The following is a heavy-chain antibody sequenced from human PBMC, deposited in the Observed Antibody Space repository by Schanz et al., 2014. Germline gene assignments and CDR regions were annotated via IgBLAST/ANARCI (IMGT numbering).Heavy chain of an antibody. Sequence: QVQLVQSGAEVKKPGSSVKVSCKASGGTFSSFAIFWVRQAPGQGLEWMVTIIPILDITNYAQKFQGRVTITADKSTSTAYMELSNLRSEDTAVYYCARAGQDYSDSSGYATYYFGNWGQGTLVTVSS. J-gene: IGHJ4*02. CDR1: GGTFSSFA. CDR2: IIPILDIT. D-gene: IGHD3-22*01. CDR3: ARAGQDYSDSSGYATYYFGN. V-gene: IGHV1-69*04.